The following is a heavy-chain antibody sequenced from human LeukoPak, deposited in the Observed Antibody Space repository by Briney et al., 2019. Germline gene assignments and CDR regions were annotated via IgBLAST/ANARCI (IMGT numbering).Heavy chain of an antibody. V-gene: IGHV4-39*01. CDR2: IYYSGST. CDR1: GGSISSSSYY. CDR3: ARGGKGPMDV. D-gene: IGHD4-23*01. J-gene: IGHJ6*03. Sequence: PSETLSLTCTVSGGSISSSSYYWGWIRQPPGKGLEWIGSIYYSGSTYYNPSLKSRVTISVDTSKNQFSLKLSSVTAADTAVYYCARGGKGPMDVWGKGTTVTVSS.